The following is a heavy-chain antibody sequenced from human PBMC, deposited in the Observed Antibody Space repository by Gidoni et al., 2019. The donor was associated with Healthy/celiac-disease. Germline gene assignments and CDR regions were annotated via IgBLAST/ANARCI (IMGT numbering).Heavy chain of an antibody. Sequence: QVPLQQWGAGLLKPSETLSLTCAVYGGSFSGYYWSWIRQPPGKGLEWIGEINHSGSTNYNPSLKSRVTISVDTSKNQFSLKLSSVTAADTAVYYCARGSGSYYVWFDPWGQGTLVTVSS. D-gene: IGHD3-10*01. J-gene: IGHJ5*02. CDR2: INHSGST. CDR1: GGSFSGYY. CDR3: ARGSGSYYVWFDP. V-gene: IGHV4-34*01.